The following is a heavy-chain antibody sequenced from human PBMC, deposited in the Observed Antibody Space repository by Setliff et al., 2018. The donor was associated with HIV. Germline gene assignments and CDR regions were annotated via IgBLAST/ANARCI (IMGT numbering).Heavy chain of an antibody. V-gene: IGHV4-4*07. CDR3: ARGNNDLESFDY. Sequence: SETLSLTCNVSGDSLNTYYWSWIRQSGGKGLGWIGRIYASGKTTFNPSLKSRVRMSVDTSKNQFSLKLTSVTASDTAVYYCARGNNDLESFDYWGQGALVTVSS. D-gene: IGHD3-3*01. J-gene: IGHJ4*02. CDR2: IYASGKT. CDR1: GDSLNTYY.